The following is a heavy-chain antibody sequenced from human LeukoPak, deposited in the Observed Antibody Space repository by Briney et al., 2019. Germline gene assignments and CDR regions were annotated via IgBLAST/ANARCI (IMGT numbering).Heavy chain of an antibody. V-gene: IGHV4-59*08. Sequence: SETLSLTCTVSGGSISSYYWSWIRQPPGKGLEWIGYIYYSGSTNYNPSLKSRVTISVDTSKNQFSLKLSSVTAADTAVYYCARLLRRLRDDWFDPWGQGTLSPSPQ. CDR3: ARLLRRLRDDWFDP. CDR2: IYYSGST. D-gene: IGHD4-17*01. CDR1: GGSISSYY. J-gene: IGHJ5*02.